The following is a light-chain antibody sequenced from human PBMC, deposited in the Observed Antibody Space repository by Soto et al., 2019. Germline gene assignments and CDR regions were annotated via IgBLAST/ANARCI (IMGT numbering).Light chain of an antibody. J-gene: IGLJ2*01. CDR1: SNDVGLYKY. CDR3: SSYASSTALI. Sequence: QSALTQPASVSGSPGQSITISCTGTSNDVGLYKYVSWYQQHPGKAPKLIIYEVSNRPSGVSNRFSGSKSGNTASLTISGLPAEDEADYFCSSYASSTALIFGGGTKLTVL. V-gene: IGLV2-14*01. CDR2: EVS.